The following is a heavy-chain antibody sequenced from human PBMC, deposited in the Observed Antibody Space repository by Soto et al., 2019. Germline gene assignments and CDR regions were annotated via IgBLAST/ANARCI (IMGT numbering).Heavy chain of an antibody. V-gene: IGHV4-59*01. D-gene: IGHD3-22*01. J-gene: IGHJ6*02. CDR1: CGSISSYY. CDR2: IYYSGST. Sequence: SETLSLTCTVSCGSISSYYWSWIRQPPGKGLEWIGYIYYSGSTNYNPSLKSRVTISVDTSKNQFSLKLSSVTAADTAVYYCASSNYYVSSGYYYYYYGMGVWGQGTRVTVS. CDR3: ASSNYYVSSGYYYYYYGMGV.